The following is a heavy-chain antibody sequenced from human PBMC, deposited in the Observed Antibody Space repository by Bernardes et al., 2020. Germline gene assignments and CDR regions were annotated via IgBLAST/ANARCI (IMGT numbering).Heavy chain of an antibody. V-gene: IGHV4-34*01. CDR2: INHSGST. CDR3: ARGKGGDYYYYYGMDV. CDR1: GGSFSGYY. Sequence: SETLYLTCAVYGGSFSGYYWSWIRQPPGKGLEWIGEINHSGSTNYNPSLKSRVTISVDTSKNQFSLKLSSVTAADTAVYYCARGKGGDYYYYYGMDVWGKGTTVTVSS. D-gene: IGHD4-17*01. J-gene: IGHJ6*04.